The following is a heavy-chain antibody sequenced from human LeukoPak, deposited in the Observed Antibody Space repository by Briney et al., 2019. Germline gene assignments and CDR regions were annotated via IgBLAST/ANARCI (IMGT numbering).Heavy chain of an antibody. Sequence: SETLSLTCTVSGGSISSYYWSWIRQPPGKGLEWIGYIYYSGSTNYNPSLKSRVTISVDTSKNQFSLKLSSVTAADTAVYYCAGLNPTSTYYYYYYYMDVWGKGTTVTVSS. CDR2: IYYSGST. CDR3: AGLNPTSTYYYYYYYMDV. V-gene: IGHV4-59*01. D-gene: IGHD2-2*01. J-gene: IGHJ6*03. CDR1: GGSISSYY.